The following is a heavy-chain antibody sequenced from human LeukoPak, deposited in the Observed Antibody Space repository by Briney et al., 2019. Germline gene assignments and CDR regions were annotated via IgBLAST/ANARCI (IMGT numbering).Heavy chain of an antibody. CDR1: GGTFSSYA. Sequence: SVKVSCKASGGTFSSYAISWVRQAPGQGLEWMGGIIPIFGTANYAQKFQGRVTITADKSTSTAYMELSSLRSEDTAVYYCARDGEREYYYDSSGSALNAFQFDYWGQGTLVTVSS. J-gene: IGHJ4*02. V-gene: IGHV1-69*06. CDR2: IIPIFGTA. CDR3: ARDGEREYYYDSSGSALNAFQFDY. D-gene: IGHD3-22*01.